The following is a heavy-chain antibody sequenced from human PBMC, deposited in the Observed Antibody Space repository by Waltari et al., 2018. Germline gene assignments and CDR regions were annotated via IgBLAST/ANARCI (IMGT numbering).Heavy chain of an antibody. Sequence: QLQLVESGGGVVQPGKSMRLSCAASGFTMSSYFMNGVRQARGKGLEWVAVVWSDGNEKYYGDSVKGLFTISRDNSNNIVYLQMNSLRAEDTAVYFCAKEQEAFDIWGQGTVVTVS. CDR2: VWSDGNEK. CDR1: GFTMSSYF. J-gene: IGHJ3*02. CDR3: AKEQEAFDI. V-gene: IGHV3-33*06.